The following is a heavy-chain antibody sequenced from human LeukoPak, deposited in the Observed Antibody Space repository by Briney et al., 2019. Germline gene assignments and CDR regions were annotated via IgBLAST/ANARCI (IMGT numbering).Heavy chain of an antibody. CDR2: FDPEDGET. CDR3: ASSAVTTPIYYYYYGMDV. CDR1: GYTLTELS. J-gene: IGHJ6*02. Sequence: ASVKVSCKVSGYTLTELSMHWVRQAPGKGLEWMGGFDPEDGETIYAQKFQGRVTITADESTSTAYMELSSLRSEDTAVYYCASSAVTTPIYYYYYGMDVWGQGTTVTVSS. V-gene: IGHV1-24*01. D-gene: IGHD4-17*01.